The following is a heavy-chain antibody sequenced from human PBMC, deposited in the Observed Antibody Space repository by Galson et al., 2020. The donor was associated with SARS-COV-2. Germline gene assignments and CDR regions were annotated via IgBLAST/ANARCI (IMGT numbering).Heavy chain of an antibody. CDR3: AKARVPAAVKWCDH. V-gene: IGHV3-23*01. J-gene: IGHJ5*02. D-gene: IGHD2-2*01. Sequence: TGGSLRLSCAASGFTFSSYAMSWVRQPPGRGLERVSTITTSGTSTYYADPVKGRFTISRDNSKNTLYPQMNSLRAEDTAVYYCAKARVPAAVKWCDHWGQGTLVTVSS. CDR2: ITTSGTST. CDR1: GFTFSSYA.